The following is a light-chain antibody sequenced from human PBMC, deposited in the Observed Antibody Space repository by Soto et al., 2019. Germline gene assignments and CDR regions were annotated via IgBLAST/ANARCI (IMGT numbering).Light chain of an antibody. CDR2: GNS. J-gene: IGLJ2*01. CDR3: QSYDGSLSGWGL. V-gene: IGLV1-40*01. CDR1: SSNIGAGYD. Sequence: QSVLTQPPSVSGAPGQRVTISCTGSSSNIGAGYDVHWYQQLPGTAPKLLIYGNSNRPSGVPDRFSGSKSGTSASLAITGLQAEDEADYYCQSYDGSLSGWGLFGGGTKVTVL.